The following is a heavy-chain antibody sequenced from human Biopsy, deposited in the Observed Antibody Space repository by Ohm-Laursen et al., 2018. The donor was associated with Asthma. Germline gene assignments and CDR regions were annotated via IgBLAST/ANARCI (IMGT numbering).Heavy chain of an antibody. Sequence: SSVTVSCKAHGDILSSFGIKWVRKAPGQGLEWMGGIIPIFGTANYAQKFQGRVTITADESTSTAYMELSSLRSEDTAVYYCAREVSTVDYGYYYFAMEVWGQGTTVTVPS. CDR2: IIPIFGTA. CDR1: GDILSSFG. CDR3: AREVSTVDYGYYYFAMEV. J-gene: IGHJ6*02. D-gene: IGHD4-17*01. V-gene: IGHV1-69*01.